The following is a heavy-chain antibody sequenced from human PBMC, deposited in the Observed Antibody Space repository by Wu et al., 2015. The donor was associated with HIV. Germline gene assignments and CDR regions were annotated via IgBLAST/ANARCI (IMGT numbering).Heavy chain of an antibody. D-gene: IGHD3-22*01. CDR1: GGTFSSYA. J-gene: IGHJ2*01. Sequence: QVQLVQSGAEVKKPGSSVKVSCKASGGTFSSYAISWVRQAPGQGLEWMGGIIPIFGTANYAQKFQGRVTITADESTSTAYMELSSLRSEDTAVYYCARVRRNVITMNSSGYHWYFDLVGPWPPWSLSPQ. CDR2: IIPIFGTA. CDR3: ARVRRNVITMNSSGYHWYFDL. V-gene: IGHV1-69*12.